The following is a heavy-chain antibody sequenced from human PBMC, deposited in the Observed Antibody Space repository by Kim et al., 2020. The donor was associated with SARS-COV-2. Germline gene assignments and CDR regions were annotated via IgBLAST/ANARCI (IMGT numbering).Heavy chain of an antibody. D-gene: IGHD1-1*01. J-gene: IGHJ4*02. CDR3: ARRRARDRNAFDY. Sequence: STPTFHGQVTIPADKSLSTAYLQWSSLKASDTAMYYCARRRARDRNAFDYWGQGTLVTVSS. V-gene: IGHV5-51*01.